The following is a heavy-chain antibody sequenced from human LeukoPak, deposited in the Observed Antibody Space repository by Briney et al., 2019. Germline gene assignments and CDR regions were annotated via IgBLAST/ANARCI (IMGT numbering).Heavy chain of an antibody. D-gene: IGHD3-10*02. CDR1: GYRFTDYY. CDR2: VDPEDGET. CDR3: VTDTQVAPGDIIMFRDY. Sequence: GASVKVSCKASGYRFTDYYIYWVRQAPGEGLEWMGRVDPEDGETVYAEKFKDRLTMTADTSTNTAYMELTSLTSADTAVYYCVTDTQVAPGDIIMFRDYWGQGALVTVSS. V-gene: IGHV1-69-2*01. J-gene: IGHJ4*02.